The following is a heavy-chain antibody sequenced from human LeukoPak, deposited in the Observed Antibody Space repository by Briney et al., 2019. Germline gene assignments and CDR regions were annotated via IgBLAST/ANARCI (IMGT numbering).Heavy chain of an antibody. CDR1: GFTFDDYA. J-gene: IGHJ4*02. Sequence: GGSLRLSCATSGFTFDDYAMHWVRQAPGKGLEWVSLISGNGGNTYYADSVKGRFTISRDNSKNSLYLQMNSLRTEDTALYYCAKDISNWNSRHFDYWGQGTLVTVSS. D-gene: IGHD1-7*01. CDR2: ISGNGGNT. V-gene: IGHV3-43*02. CDR3: AKDISNWNSRHFDY.